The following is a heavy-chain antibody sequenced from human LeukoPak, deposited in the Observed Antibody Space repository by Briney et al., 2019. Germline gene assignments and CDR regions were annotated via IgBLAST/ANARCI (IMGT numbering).Heavy chain of an antibody. J-gene: IGHJ4*02. CDR1: GGSISSGRDY. CDR2: IYTSGST. V-gene: IGHV4-61*02. Sequence: SETLSLTCSVSGGSISSGRDYWSWIRQPAGKGVEWIGRIYTSGSTNYNPSLKSRVTISVDTSKNQFSLKLTSVTAADTAVYYCARESLGPPYYFDYWGQGTLVTVSS. D-gene: IGHD1-26*01. CDR3: ARESLGPPYYFDY.